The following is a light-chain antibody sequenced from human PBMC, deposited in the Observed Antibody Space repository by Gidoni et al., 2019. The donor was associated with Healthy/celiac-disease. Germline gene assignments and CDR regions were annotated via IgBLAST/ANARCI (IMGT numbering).Light chain of an antibody. V-gene: IGKV3-20*01. CDR2: DTS. CDR1: QPVSGNF. J-gene: IGKJ4*01. Sequence: PGERATLFCRATQPVSGNFLAWYQQKPGQPPSLLIYDTSRRATGVPDRFSGSGSGTDFSLLISRLQTEDSALYYCQQYCASPLTFGGGTRVEI. CDR3: QQYCASPLT.